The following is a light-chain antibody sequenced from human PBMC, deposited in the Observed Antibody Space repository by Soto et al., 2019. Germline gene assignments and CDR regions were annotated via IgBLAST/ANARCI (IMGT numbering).Light chain of an antibody. J-gene: IGKJ4*01. Sequence: DIRMTQSPSSLAASVGDSVTITCQASQDISNYLNWYQHKPGKAPKILIYDASTLETGVPSRFSGSGSGTDFTFTISSLQPEDIATYYCLQFHNLPTFGGGTKVDI. V-gene: IGKV1-33*01. CDR1: QDISNY. CDR2: DAS. CDR3: LQFHNLPT.